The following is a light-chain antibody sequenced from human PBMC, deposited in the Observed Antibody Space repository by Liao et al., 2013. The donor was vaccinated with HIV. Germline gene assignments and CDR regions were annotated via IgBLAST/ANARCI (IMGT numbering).Light chain of an antibody. J-gene: IGLJ2*01. V-gene: IGLV3-1*01. CDR2: QDN. CDR1: KLGDKF. CDR3: QAWDDTVV. Sequence: SYEMRQPPSVSVSPGQTASIACSGNKLGDKFTSWYQQKPGRSPVVVIYQDNKRPSGIPERFSGSNSGDTATLTISETQADDEADYYCQAWDDTVVFGGGTKLTV.